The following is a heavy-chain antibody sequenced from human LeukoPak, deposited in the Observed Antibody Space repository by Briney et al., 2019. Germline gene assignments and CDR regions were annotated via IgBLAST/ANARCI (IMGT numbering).Heavy chain of an antibody. CDR2: IYHSGTT. CDR1: GGSISSSYW. J-gene: IGHJ4*02. CDR3: ARDTTAVTSSAFDS. D-gene: IGHD6-19*01. V-gene: IGHV4-4*02. Sequence: SGTLSLTCAVSGGSISSSYWWSWVRQPPGKGLEWIGEIYHSGTTNYNPSLKSRVTISVDKLKNQFSLRLSSVTAVDTAVYYCARDTTAVTSSAFDSWGQGTLVTVSS.